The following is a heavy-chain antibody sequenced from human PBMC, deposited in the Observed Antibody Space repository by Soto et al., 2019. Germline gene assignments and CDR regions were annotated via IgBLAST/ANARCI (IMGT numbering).Heavy chain of an antibody. CDR2: MNPNSGNT. Sequence: ASVKVSCTASGYTFTSYDINWVRQATGQGLEWMGWMNPNSGNTNYAQKLQGRVTMTTDTSTSTAYMELRSLRSDDTAVYYCARDSQDYCGGDCYADYWGQGTLVTVSS. D-gene: IGHD2-21*02. CDR1: GYTFTSYD. CDR3: ARDSQDYCGGDCYADY. V-gene: IGHV1-18*01. J-gene: IGHJ4*02.